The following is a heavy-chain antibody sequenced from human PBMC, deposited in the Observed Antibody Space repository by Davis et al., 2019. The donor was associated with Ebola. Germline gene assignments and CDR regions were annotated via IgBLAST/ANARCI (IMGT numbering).Heavy chain of an antibody. CDR3: AREELNAIAVAGTFFYYYYGMDV. D-gene: IGHD6-19*01. CDR1: GFTFSSYS. Sequence: GESLKISCAASGFTFSSYSMNWVRQAPGKGLEWVSSISSSSSYIYYADSVKGRFTISRDNAKNSLYLQMNSLRAEDTAVYYCAREELNAIAVAGTFFYYYYGMDVWGQGTTVTVSS. J-gene: IGHJ6*02. CDR2: ISSSSSYI. V-gene: IGHV3-21*01.